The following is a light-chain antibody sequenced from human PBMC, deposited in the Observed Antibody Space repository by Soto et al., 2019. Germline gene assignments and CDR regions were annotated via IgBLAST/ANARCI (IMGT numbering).Light chain of an antibody. Sequence: EIVLTQSPGTLSLSSGERATLSCRASQSVSSSYLAWYQQKLGQAPRLLIYGASNRATGIPDRFSGSGSGTDFTLTISRLEPEDFAVYYCQQYGSSPRTFGPGTKVDIK. V-gene: IGKV3-20*01. CDR1: QSVSSSY. J-gene: IGKJ1*01. CDR2: GAS. CDR3: QQYGSSPRT.